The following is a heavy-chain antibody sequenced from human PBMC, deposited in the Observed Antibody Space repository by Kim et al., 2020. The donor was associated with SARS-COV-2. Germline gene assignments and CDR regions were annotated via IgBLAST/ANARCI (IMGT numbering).Heavy chain of an antibody. V-gene: IGHV3-30*07. D-gene: IGHD3-22*01. CDR3: ASGENYYDSSGYVDY. J-gene: IGHJ4*02. Sequence: DSVKGRFTISRDHSKNTLYLQMNSLRAEDTAVYYCASGENYYDSSGYVDYWGQGTLVTVSS.